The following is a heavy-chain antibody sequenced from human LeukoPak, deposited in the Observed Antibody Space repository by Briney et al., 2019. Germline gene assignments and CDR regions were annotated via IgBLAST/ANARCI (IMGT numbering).Heavy chain of an antibody. D-gene: IGHD3-10*01. J-gene: IGHJ4*02. CDR3: ARGGITMVRGVIITRFDY. CDR2: ISAYNGNT. Sequence: ASVKVSCKASGYTFTSYGISWVRQAPGQGLEWMGWISAYNGNTNYAQKFQGRVTMTRDTSISTAYMELSRLRSDDTAVYYCARGGITMVRGVIITRFDYWGQGTLVTVSS. V-gene: IGHV1-18*01. CDR1: GYTFTSYG.